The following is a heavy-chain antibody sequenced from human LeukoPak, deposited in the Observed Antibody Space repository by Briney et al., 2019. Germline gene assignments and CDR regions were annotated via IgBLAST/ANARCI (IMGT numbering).Heavy chain of an antibody. V-gene: IGHV3-13*05. CDR3: AIAAAGYYFDY. J-gene: IGHJ4*02. D-gene: IGHD6-13*01. CDR1: GFTFSSYD. Sequence: PGGSLRLSCAASGFTFSSYDMHWVRQATGKGLEWVSAIGTAGDPYYPGSVKGRFTISRDNSKNTLYLQMGSLRAEDMAVYYCAIAAAGYYFDYWGQGTLVTVSS. CDR2: IGTAGDP.